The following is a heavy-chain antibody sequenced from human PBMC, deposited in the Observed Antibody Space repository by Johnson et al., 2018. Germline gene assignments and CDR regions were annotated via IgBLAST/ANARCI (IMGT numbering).Heavy chain of an antibody. CDR1: GFNFNNYA. Sequence: QVQLVQSGGGVVQPGRSLRLSCAASGFNFNNYAMHWVRQAPGKVLEWVTFISYDGSNKYYADSVKGRFTVSRDNSKNTLFLQMNGLRGEDTAVYYCAKTIAIFIYGMDVWGQGTTVTVSS. CDR3: AKTIAIFIYGMDV. V-gene: IGHV3-30*18. CDR2: ISYDGSNK. J-gene: IGHJ6*02. D-gene: IGHD3-3*01.